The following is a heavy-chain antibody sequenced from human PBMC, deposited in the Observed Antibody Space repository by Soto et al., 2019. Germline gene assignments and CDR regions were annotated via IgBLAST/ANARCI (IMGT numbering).Heavy chain of an antibody. CDR3: AAGGSGSYYTTVRVLDY. D-gene: IGHD3-10*01. CDR1: GGSISSGGYY. V-gene: IGHV4-31*03. CDR2: IYYSGST. Sequence: SETLSLTCTVSGGSISSGGYYWSWIRQHPGKGLEWIGYIYYSGSTYYNPSLKSRVTISVDTSKNQFSLKLSSVTAADTAVYYCAAGGSGSYYTTVRVLDYWGQGTLVTVSS. J-gene: IGHJ4*02.